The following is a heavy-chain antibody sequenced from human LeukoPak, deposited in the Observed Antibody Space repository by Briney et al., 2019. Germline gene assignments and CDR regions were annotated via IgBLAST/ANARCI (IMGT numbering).Heavy chain of an antibody. CDR3: TKDWTSDYGDRDY. V-gene: IGHV3-30*02. CDR2: IAYDGSNK. J-gene: IGHJ4*02. CDR1: GFTFSTYG. D-gene: IGHD4-17*01. Sequence: PGGSLRLSCAASGFTFSTYGMHWVRQAPGKGLEWVAFIAYDGSNKYYADSVKGRFTISRDNSENTLYLQMNSLRAEDTAVYYCTKDWTSDYGDRDYWGQGTLVTVSS.